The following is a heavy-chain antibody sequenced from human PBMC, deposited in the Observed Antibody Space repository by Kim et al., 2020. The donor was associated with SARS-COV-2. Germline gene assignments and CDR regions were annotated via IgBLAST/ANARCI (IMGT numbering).Heavy chain of an antibody. V-gene: IGHV3-23*01. D-gene: IGHD3-3*01. Sequence: RYTISRDNSKNTLYLQMNSLRAEDTAVYYCAKVMGFTIFGVVRDYYGMDVWGQGTTVTVSS. J-gene: IGHJ6*02. CDR3: AKVMGFTIFGVVRDYYGMDV.